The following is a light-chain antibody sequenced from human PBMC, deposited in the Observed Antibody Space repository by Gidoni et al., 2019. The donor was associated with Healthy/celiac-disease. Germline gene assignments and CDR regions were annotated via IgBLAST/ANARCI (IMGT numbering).Light chain of an antibody. Sequence: DIVMTQSPDPLAVSLGERATINCKSSQSVLYSSNNKNYLAWYQQKPGQPPKLLMYWASTRESGVPDRFSGSGSGTDFTLTISSLQAEDVAVYYCQQYYSTPRTFGQGTKLEIK. J-gene: IGKJ2*01. V-gene: IGKV4-1*01. CDR3: QQYYSTPRT. CDR2: WAS. CDR1: QSVLYSSNNKNY.